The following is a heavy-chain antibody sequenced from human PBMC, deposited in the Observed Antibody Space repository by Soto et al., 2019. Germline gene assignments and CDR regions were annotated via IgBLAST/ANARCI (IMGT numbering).Heavy chain of an antibody. V-gene: IGHV3-23*01. Sequence: XXSLSLSCAASGDTFSSYAVXWVLQASGKGLEWVSAISGSGGSTYYADSVKGRFTISRDNSKNTLYLQMNSLRAEDTAVYYCAKLGGRSGSYYPFDYWGQGTLVTVSS. CDR3: AKLGGRSGSYYPFDY. D-gene: IGHD3-10*01. J-gene: IGHJ4*02. CDR1: GDTFSSYA. CDR2: ISGSGGST.